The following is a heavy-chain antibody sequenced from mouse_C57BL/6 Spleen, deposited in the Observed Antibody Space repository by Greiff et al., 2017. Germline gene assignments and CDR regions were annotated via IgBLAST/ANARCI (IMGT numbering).Heavy chain of an antibody. CDR3: AITTVVDRWFAY. V-gene: IGHV1-59*01. J-gene: IGHJ3*01. CDR2: IDPSDSYT. D-gene: IGHD1-1*01. CDR1: GYTFTSYW. Sequence: VQLQQPGAELVRPGTSVKLSCKASGYTFTSYWMHWVKQRPGQGLEWIGVIDPSDSYTKYNQKFKGKATLTVDTSSSTAYMQRSSLTSEDSAVYDCAITTVVDRWFAYGGQGTRVTVSA.